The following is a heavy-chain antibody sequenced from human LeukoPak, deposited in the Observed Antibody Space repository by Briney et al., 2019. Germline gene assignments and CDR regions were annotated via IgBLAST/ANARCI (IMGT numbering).Heavy chain of an antibody. Sequence: SETLSLTCTVSGGSISSSYWSWFRQPPGKGLEWIAYIYHSGDTSYTPSLKSRVTMSVDTSKNQFSLRLSSVTAADTAVYYCAKHGSGWRFDYWGQGTLVTVSS. CDR1: GGSISSSY. CDR3: AKHGSGWRFDY. J-gene: IGHJ4*02. D-gene: IGHD6-19*01. CDR2: IYHSGDT. V-gene: IGHV4-59*08.